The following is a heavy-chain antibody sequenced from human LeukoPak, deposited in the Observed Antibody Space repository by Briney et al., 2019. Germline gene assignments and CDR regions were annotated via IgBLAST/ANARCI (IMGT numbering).Heavy chain of an antibody. J-gene: IGHJ4*02. CDR2: IYDSGGRT. CDR3: AKRRMGGIAAGSYFDY. Sequence: GGPLRLFWAASGFTFDHYSMSWVRQAPRKGLEWVSGIYDSGGRTFHADSVRGRFTISRDNSENTLYLQMNRLRAEDTAVYYCAKRRMGGIAAGSYFDYWGQGTLVTVSS. D-gene: IGHD6-13*01. V-gene: IGHV3-23*01. CDR1: GFTFDHYS.